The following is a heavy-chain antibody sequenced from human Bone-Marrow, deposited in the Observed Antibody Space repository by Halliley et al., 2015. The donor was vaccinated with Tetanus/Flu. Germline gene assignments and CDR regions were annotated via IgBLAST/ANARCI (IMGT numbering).Heavy chain of an antibody. V-gene: IGHV3-48*03. Sequence: AASGFSFSSFEMNWVRQAPGKGLQWVSYIGESGTPIYYADSVEGRFTISRDNAKKSLYLQMNTLRAEDTAIYYCVRNFDDWGQGTMVTVSS. CDR2: IGESGTPI. CDR1: GFSFSSFE. CDR3: VRNFDD. J-gene: IGHJ3*01.